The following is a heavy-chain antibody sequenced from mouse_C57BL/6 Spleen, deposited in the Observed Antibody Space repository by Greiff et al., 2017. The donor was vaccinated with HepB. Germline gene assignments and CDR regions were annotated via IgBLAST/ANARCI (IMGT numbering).Heavy chain of an antibody. J-gene: IGHJ3*01. V-gene: IGHV1-4*01. D-gene: IGHD2-4*01. CDR1: GYTFTSYT. Sequence: VQLQQSGAELARPGASVKMSCKASGYTFTSYTMHWVKQRPGQGLEWIGYINPSSGYTKYNQKFKDKATLTADKSSSTAYMQLSSLTSEDSAVYYCARAYDYASWFAYWGQGTLVTVSA. CDR3: ARAYDYASWFAY. CDR2: INPSSGYT.